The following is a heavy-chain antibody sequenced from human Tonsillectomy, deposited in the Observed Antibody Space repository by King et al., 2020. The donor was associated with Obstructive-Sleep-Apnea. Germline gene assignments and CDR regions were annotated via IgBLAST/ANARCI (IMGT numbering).Heavy chain of an antibody. J-gene: IGHJ4*02. V-gene: IGHV2-5*02. D-gene: IGHD2-15*01. CDR2: IYLDDDK. CDR1: GFSLSTSGVG. CDR3: AHRPIYCSGGSCYDY. Sequence: TLKESGPTLVKPTQTLTLTCTLSGFSLSTSGVGVGWIRQPPGKALECLALIYLDDDKRYSPSLKTRLTITKDTSKNRVVLTMTNMDPVDTATYYCAHRPIYCSGGSCYDYWGQGTLVTVSS.